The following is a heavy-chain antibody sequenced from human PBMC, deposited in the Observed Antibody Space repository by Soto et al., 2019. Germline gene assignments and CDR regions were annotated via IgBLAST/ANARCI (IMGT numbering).Heavy chain of an antibody. Sequence: SETLSLTCTVSGGSISSSSYYWGWIRQPPGKGLEWIGSIYYSGSTYYNPSLKSRVAISVDTSKNQFSLKLSSVTAADTAVYYCVREDDGGDREYYGLDVWGQGTTVTVS. J-gene: IGHJ6*02. D-gene: IGHD3-16*01. CDR2: IYYSGST. V-gene: IGHV4-39*02. CDR1: GGSISSSSYY. CDR3: VREDDGGDREYYGLDV.